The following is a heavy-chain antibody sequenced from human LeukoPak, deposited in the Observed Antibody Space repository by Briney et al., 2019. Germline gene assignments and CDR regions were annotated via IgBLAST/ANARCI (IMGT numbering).Heavy chain of an antibody. D-gene: IGHD2-21*01. J-gene: IGHJ3*01. CDR1: GFIVGSYG. V-gene: IGHV3-23*01. Sequence: GGSLTLLCAAAGFIVGSYGMRWARQAAGKWRGWVSEICGGVSGSGDCTHYEDPVKGRFTISRDNSNKTLYLKMNSLRADDPAVYYSAKGKVNHDGALDAWGQGTLVTVSS. CDR2: ICGGVSGSGDCT. CDR3: AKGKVNHDGALDA.